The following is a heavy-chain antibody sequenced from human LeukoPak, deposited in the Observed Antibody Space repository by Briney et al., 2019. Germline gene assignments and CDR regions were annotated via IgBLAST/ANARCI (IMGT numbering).Heavy chain of an antibody. CDR2: ISFHNGNT. V-gene: IGHV1-18*01. CDR1: GYTSRTYG. Sequence: ASVKVSCKSSGYTSRTYGISWMRQAPGQGLEWMGWISFHNGNTNYAQKFHGRLTMTTDTSTSTACMELRSLRSDDTGVYYCARDVPGSIGTTARFDPWGQGTLVTVSS. J-gene: IGHJ5*02. D-gene: IGHD1-1*01. CDR3: ARDVPGSIGTTARFDP.